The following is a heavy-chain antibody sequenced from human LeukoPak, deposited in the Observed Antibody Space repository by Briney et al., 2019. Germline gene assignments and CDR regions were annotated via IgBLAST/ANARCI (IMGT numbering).Heavy chain of an antibody. J-gene: IGHJ4*02. CDR3: ARGVRFSSGKECTDY. Sequence: ASVKVSCKASGYTFTSYDINWVRQATGQGLEWMGWMNPNSGNTGYAQNFQGRVTMTRNTSMSTAYMELSSLRSEDTAVYYCARGVRFSSGKECTDYWGQGTLVTVSS. D-gene: IGHD3-10*01. CDR2: MNPNSGNT. CDR1: GYTFTSYD. V-gene: IGHV1-8*01.